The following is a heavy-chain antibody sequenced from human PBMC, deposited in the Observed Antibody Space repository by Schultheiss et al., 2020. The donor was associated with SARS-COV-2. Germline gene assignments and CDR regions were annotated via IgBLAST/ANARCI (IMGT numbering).Heavy chain of an antibody. D-gene: IGHD3-16*01. V-gene: IGHV2-70*12. CDR2: IDWDGTK. J-gene: IGHJ6*03. Sequence: SGPTLVKPTQTLTLTCTFFGFSLSTNGMCVGWIRQPPGKALEWLALIDWDGTKFYSTSLKSRVTITKDTSKNQVVLTMTNMDPVDTATYYCAHSDDYMDVWGKGTTVTVSS. CDR1: GFSLSTNGMC. CDR3: AHSDDYMDV.